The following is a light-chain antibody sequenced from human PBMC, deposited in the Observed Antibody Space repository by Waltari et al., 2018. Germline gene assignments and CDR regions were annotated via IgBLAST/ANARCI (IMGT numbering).Light chain of an antibody. V-gene: IGLV2-14*01. CDR1: SSDVGGYNH. CDR3: SSYTSSSTLV. J-gene: IGLJ3*02. CDR2: EVS. Sequence: QAALTHPASAAASPGQSLTLSSTGPSSDVGGYNHISWYQQHPGKAPKLMIYEVSNRPSGVSNRFSGSKSGNTASLTISGLQAEDEADYYCSSYTSSSTLVFGGGTKLTVL.